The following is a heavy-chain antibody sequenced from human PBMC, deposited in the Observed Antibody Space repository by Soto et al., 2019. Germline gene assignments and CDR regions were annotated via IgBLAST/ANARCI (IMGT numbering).Heavy chain of an antibody. CDR3: ARVDSSGYYHLDDAFDI. CDR2: IIPIFGTA. V-gene: IGHV1-69*01. D-gene: IGHD3-22*01. Sequence: QVQLVQSGAEVKKPGSSVKVSCKASGGTFSSYAISWVRQAPGQGLEWMGGIIPIFGTANYAQKFQGRVTITADESTSTDYMELSSLRSEDTAGYYCARVDSSGYYHLDDAFDIWGQGTMVTVSS. J-gene: IGHJ3*02. CDR1: GGTFSSYA.